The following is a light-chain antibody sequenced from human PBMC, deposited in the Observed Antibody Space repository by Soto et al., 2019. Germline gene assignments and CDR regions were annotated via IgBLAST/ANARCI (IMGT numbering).Light chain of an antibody. J-gene: IGKJ4*01. CDR3: EQYGSTPLT. CDR1: QSVANNY. V-gene: IGKV3-20*01. CDR2: DAS. Sequence: EIVLTQSPGTLSLSPGERATLSCRASQSVANNYLAWYQQKPGQAPRFLIYDASSRATGIPDRFSGRRSGTDFTLTISRLEPEDFAVYYCEQYGSTPLTFGGGTKVEIK.